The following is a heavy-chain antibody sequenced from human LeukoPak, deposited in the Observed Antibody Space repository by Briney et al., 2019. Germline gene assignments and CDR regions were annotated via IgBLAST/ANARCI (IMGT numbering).Heavy chain of an antibody. J-gene: IGHJ4*02. Sequence: GGSLRLSCVASGFTVSSNYMSWVLQAPGKGLEGVSLLYTDDTTYYADSVEGRFTISRDDSKNTIYLQMNSLRAEDTAVYYCARGGVNYWNPRYWGQGTLVTVSS. D-gene: IGHD1-1*01. CDR2: LYTDDTT. CDR3: ARGGVNYWNPRY. V-gene: IGHV3-53*01. CDR1: GFTVSSNY.